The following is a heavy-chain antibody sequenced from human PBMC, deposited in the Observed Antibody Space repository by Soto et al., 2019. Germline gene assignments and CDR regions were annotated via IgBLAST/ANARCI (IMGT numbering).Heavy chain of an antibody. D-gene: IGHD6-13*01. CDR3: ATISNSGRYYFDY. V-gene: IGHV4-59*01. CDR1: GGSISSYS. Sequence: SETLSLTCTVSGGSISSYSWSWIRQPPGEGLDWIGYIYYSGSTNYNPSLKSRVTISVDTSKNQVSRKLSSVTAADTAIYYCATISNSGRYYFDYWGQGTLVTVSS. J-gene: IGHJ4*02. CDR2: IYYSGST.